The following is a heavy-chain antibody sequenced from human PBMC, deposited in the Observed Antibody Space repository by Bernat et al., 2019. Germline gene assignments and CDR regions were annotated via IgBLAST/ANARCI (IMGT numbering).Heavy chain of an antibody. V-gene: IGHV4-34*01. J-gene: IGHJ5*02. CDR1: GGSFSGYY. CDR3: ARGRGTVFRVVVKGSWFDP. D-gene: IGHD3-3*01. Sequence: QVQLQQWGAGLLKPSETLSLTCAVYGGSFSGYYWSWIRQPPGKGLEWIGEINHSGSTNYNPSLKSRVNISVDTSKNKFTVKLSSMTAADTAVYDCARGRGTVFRVVVKGSWFDPWGQGTLVTVSS. CDR2: INHSGST.